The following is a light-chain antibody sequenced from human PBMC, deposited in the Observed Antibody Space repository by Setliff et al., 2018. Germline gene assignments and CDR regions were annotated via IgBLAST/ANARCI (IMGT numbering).Light chain of an antibody. CDR3: QSYDSDLTAYV. J-gene: IGLJ1*01. V-gene: IGLV1-40*01. CDR2: GST. CDR1: SSNIGAGHN. Sequence: QSVLTQPPSVSGAPGQRVTISCTGSSSNIGAGHNVHWYQQLPGTVPKLLMYGSTNRPSGVPDRFSGSKSGSSASLAITGLQAEDEAEYYCQSYDSDLTAYVFGTGTKVTVL.